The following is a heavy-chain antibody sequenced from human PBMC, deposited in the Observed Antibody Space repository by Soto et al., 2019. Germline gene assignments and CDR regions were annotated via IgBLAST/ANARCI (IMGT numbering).Heavy chain of an antibody. CDR2: IDPSDSYT. V-gene: IGHV5-10-1*01. D-gene: IGHD3-10*01. Sequence: PGESLKISCKGSGYSFTSYWISWVRQMPGKGLEWMGRIDPSDSYTNYSPSFQGHVTISADKSISTAYLQWSSLTVEDTAVYYCARDLGPSSYGSVVGYWGQGTLVTVSS. CDR1: GYSFTSYW. J-gene: IGHJ4*02. CDR3: ARDLGPSSYGSVVGY.